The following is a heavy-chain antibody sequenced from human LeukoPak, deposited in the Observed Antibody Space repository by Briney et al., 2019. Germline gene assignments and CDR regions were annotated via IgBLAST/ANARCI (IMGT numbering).Heavy chain of an antibody. CDR1: GEFFSGYF. V-gene: IGHV4-34*01. D-gene: IGHD6-13*01. Sequence: PSETLSLTCAVYGEFFSGYFWGWIRQPPGTGLEWIGEINHSGYTNYKPSLKSRATISRDTSKNQFSLTLNLVSAADTAVYYCARGDTGGSSCRAFDVWGQGTMVTVSS. CDR2: INHSGYT. CDR3: ARGDTGGSSCRAFDV. J-gene: IGHJ3*01.